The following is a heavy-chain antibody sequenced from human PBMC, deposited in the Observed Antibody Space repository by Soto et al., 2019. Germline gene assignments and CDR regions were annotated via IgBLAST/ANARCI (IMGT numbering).Heavy chain of an antibody. V-gene: IGHV4-59*01. J-gene: IGHJ6*02. D-gene: IGHD6-13*01. CDR1: GGSISSFY. CDR2: IYYSGST. CDR3: ARLPHSSSGGYYYGMDV. Sequence: SETLSLTSTVSGGSISSFYCRWIRQPPRKGLEWIGYIYYSGSTNYNPSLKSRVTISVDASKNQFSLKLSSVTAADTAVYYCARLPHSSSGGYYYGMDVWGQGTTVTVSS.